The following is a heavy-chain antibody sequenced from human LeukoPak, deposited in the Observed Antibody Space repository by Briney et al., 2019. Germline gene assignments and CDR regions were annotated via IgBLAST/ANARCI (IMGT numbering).Heavy chain of an antibody. Sequence: GGSPRLSCTASGFSVSTYPMAWVRQAPGKGLQWVSTITASGTDTFYADSVKGRFTISRDNSKNTLSLQMNSLRAEDTALYYCAKYSSGWVNDYWGQGTLVTVSS. J-gene: IGHJ4*02. V-gene: IGHV3-23*01. D-gene: IGHD6-19*01. CDR1: GFSVSTYP. CDR3: AKYSSGWVNDY. CDR2: ITASGTDT.